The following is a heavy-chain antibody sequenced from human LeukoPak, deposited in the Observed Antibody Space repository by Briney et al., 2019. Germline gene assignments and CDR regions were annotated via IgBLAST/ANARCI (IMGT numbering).Heavy chain of an antibody. CDR3: AKDIGPSESKLFDY. V-gene: IGHV3-9*01. CDR1: GFTFDDYA. J-gene: IGHJ4*02. Sequence: PGGSLRLSCGAYGFTFDDYAMHWVRRAPGKGLGWVAGISWNSGSIGYADSVKGRFTISRDNGKNSLYMQMNSLRAEDTALYYCAKDIGPSESKLFDYWGQGTLVTVSS. CDR2: ISWNSGSI.